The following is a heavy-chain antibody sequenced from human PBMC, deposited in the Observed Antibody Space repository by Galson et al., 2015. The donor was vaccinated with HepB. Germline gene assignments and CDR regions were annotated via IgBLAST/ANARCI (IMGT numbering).Heavy chain of an antibody. CDR2: ITGSGGNT. D-gene: IGHD2-15*01. V-gene: IGHV3-23*01. Sequence: SLRLSCAASGFTFSSYAMSWVRQAPGTGLEWVSTITGSGGNTYYADSVKGRFSISRDISKNRLYLQMNSLRAEDTAVYYCAKRYPYPGSGAYSIYWYFDLWGRGTLVTVSS. CDR3: AKRYPYPGSGAYSIYWYFDL. CDR1: GFTFSSYA. J-gene: IGHJ2*01.